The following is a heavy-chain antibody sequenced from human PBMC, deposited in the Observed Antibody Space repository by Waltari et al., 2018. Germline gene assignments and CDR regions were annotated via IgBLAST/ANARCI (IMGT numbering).Heavy chain of an antibody. CDR3: ARRYCSSTSCTIDY. CDR2: ISSSGTTT. Sequence: EVQLVESGGGLVQPGGSLKLSCAASGFTFSTYEMNWVRQAPGKGLEWVSYISSSGTTTVYEDSVKGRFTISRDNSNNSLYLQMNSLRAEDTSVYYCARRYCSSTSCTIDYWGQGTLVTVSS. V-gene: IGHV3-48*03. CDR1: GFTFSTYE. J-gene: IGHJ4*02. D-gene: IGHD2-2*01.